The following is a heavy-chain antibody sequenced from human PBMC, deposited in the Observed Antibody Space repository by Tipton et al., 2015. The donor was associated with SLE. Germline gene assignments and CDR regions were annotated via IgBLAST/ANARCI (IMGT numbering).Heavy chain of an antibody. D-gene: IGHD5-18*01. Sequence: TLSLTCTVSGGSISSYYWSWIRQPPGKGLEWIGYIYTSGSTNYNPSLKSRVTISVDTSKNQFSLKLSSVTAADTAVYYCAGWIPAYWYFDLWGRGTLVTVSS. V-gene: IGHV4-4*09. CDR1: GGSISSYY. J-gene: IGHJ2*01. CDR3: AGWIPAYWYFDL. CDR2: IYTSGST.